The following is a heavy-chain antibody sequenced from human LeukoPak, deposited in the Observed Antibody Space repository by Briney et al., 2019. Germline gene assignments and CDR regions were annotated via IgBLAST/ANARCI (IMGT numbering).Heavy chain of an antibody. Sequence: SETLSLTCTVSGGSISSSSYYWGWIRQPPGKGLEWIGHIYYSGSTNYNPSLKSRVTISVDTSKNQFSLKLSSVTAADTAVYYCARVWGDLGGVYYYYYMDVWGKGTTVTVSS. D-gene: IGHD7-27*01. CDR2: IYYSGST. CDR1: GGSISSSSYY. CDR3: ARVWGDLGGVYYYYYMDV. J-gene: IGHJ6*03. V-gene: IGHV4-61*05.